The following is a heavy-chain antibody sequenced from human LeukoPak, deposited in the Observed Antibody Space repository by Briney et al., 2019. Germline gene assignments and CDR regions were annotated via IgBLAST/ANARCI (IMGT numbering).Heavy chain of an antibody. D-gene: IGHD1-14*01. CDR2: IWYDGSND. CDR1: GFTFSRFT. J-gene: IGHJ4*02. CDR3: AKEMTFGSDNNRFFDH. V-gene: IGHV3-33*06. Sequence: PGGSLRLSCVASGFTFSRFTLNWVRQAPGKGLEWVALIWYDGSNDFYADSVKGRFTISRDNSRSTVYLHMNSLSAEDTAVYYCAKEMTFGSDNNRFFDHWGQGTLVSVSS.